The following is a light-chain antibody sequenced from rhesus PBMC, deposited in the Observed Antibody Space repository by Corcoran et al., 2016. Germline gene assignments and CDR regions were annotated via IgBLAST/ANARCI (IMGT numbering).Light chain of an antibody. V-gene: IGKV3-42*03. Sequence: ETVMMQSPATLSLSPGERATLSCRASQSVGSRLAWYQQKPGQAPRLLIYYSSTRATGIPDRFSGSGSGTEFTLTISSLDPEDIGVYFCQRYDDWPYSFGQGTKVEIQ. CDR2: YSS. J-gene: IGKJ2*01. CDR3: QRYDDWPYS. CDR1: QSVGSR.